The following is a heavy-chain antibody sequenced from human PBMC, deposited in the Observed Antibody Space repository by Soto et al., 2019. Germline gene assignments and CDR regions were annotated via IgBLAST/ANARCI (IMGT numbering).Heavy chain of an antibody. V-gene: IGHV1-2*02. J-gene: IGHJ4*02. CDR2: VNPNRGGT. CDR3: ARLPQFLWFGALTSRAYYFNY. D-gene: IGHD3-10*01. CDR1: GYTFIAYY. Sequence: ASVKVSCKASGYTFIAYYIHWVRQAPGQGLEWMGWVNPNRGGTSYAQKFQDRVTMTRDTSISTAYLQWSSLKASDTAIYYCARLPQFLWFGALTSRAYYFNYWGPGTLVTVS.